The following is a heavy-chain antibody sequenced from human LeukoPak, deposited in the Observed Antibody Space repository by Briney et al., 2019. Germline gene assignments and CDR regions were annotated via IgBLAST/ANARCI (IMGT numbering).Heavy chain of an antibody. D-gene: IGHD6-19*01. CDR3: ARSPGYSSGWYYFDY. CDR1: GGTFSGYA. CDR2: IIPIFGTA. Sequence: SVKVSCKASGGTFSGYAISRVRQAPGQGLEWMGRIIPIFGTANYAQKFQGRVTITADKSTSTAYMELSSLRSEDTAVYYCARSPGYSSGWYYFDYWGQGTLVTVSS. J-gene: IGHJ4*02. V-gene: IGHV1-69*06.